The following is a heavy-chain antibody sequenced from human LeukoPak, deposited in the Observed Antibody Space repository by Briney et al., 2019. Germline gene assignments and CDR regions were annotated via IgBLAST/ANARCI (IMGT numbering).Heavy chain of an antibody. Sequence: ASVNVSCKASGYTFTSYYMHWVRQAPGQGLEWMGWINPNSGGTNYAQKFQGRVTMTRDTSISTAYMELSRLRSDDTAVYYCARSHQPRPYYYYMDVWGKGTTVTVSS. V-gene: IGHV1-2*02. CDR3: ARSHQPRPYYYYMDV. CDR1: GYTFTSYY. CDR2: INPNSGGT. J-gene: IGHJ6*03. D-gene: IGHD2-2*01.